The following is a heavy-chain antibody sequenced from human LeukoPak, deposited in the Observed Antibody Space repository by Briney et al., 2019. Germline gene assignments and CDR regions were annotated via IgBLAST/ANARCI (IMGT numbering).Heavy chain of an antibody. Sequence: PGGTLRLSCAASGFTFSIYDMNWVRQAPGKGLEWVSYISSSSSTIYYADSVKGRFTISRDNAKNSLYLQVNSLRAEDTAVYYCARLLTDYTNSRRFDCWGQGTLVTVSS. CDR2: ISSSSSTI. V-gene: IGHV3-48*01. CDR1: GFTFSIYD. J-gene: IGHJ4*02. CDR3: ARLLTDYTNSRRFDC. D-gene: IGHD4-11*01.